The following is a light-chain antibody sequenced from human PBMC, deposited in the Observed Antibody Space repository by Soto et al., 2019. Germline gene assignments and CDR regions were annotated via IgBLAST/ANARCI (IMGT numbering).Light chain of an antibody. CDR3: QHYGSSPWT. J-gene: IGKJ1*01. V-gene: IGKV3-20*01. Sequence: EIVLTQSEGTLSLYPGERATLSCRAGQTVSGSYLAWFQQKPGQAPRLLIYDASTRAAGVPDRFSGSGSGTDFSLTICRLEPEDFAVYYCQHYGSSPWTFGQGTKVEIK. CDR1: QTVSGSY. CDR2: DAS.